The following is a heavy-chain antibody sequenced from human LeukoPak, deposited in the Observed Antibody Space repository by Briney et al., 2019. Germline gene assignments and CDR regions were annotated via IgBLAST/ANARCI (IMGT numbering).Heavy chain of an antibody. CDR2: ISGSGGST. D-gene: IGHD3-10*01. CDR1: GFTFSSYA. CDR3: ARDHRGVRDYFDY. J-gene: IGHJ4*02. V-gene: IGHV3-23*01. Sequence: GGSLRLSCAASGFTFSSYAMSWVRQAPGKGLEWVSAISGSGGSTYYADSVKGRFTISRDNSKNTLYLQMNSLRAEDTAVYYCARDHRGVRDYFDYWGQGTLVTVSS.